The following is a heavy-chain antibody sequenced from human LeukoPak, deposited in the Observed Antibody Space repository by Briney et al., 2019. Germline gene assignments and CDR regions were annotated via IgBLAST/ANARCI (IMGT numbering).Heavy chain of an antibody. Sequence: SETLSLTCTVSGGSISSYYWSWIRQPPGKGLEWIGYIYYSGSTNYNPSLKSRVTISVDTSKNQFSLKLSSVTAADTAVYYCAREVSDFWSGYRDAFDIWGQGTMVTVSS. D-gene: IGHD3-3*01. V-gene: IGHV4-59*01. CDR3: AREVSDFWSGYRDAFDI. J-gene: IGHJ3*02. CDR1: GGSISSYY. CDR2: IYYSGST.